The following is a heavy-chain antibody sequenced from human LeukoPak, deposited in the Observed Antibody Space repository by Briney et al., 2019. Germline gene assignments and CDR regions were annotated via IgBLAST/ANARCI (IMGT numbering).Heavy chain of an antibody. CDR3: ARVGVEMAPHFDY. J-gene: IGHJ4*02. CDR2: INPNSGGT. Sequence: GASLKVSCKASGYTFTGYYMHWVRQAPGQGVEWMGWINPNSGGTNYAQKFQGRVTMTRDTSISTAYMELSRLRSDDTAVYYCARVGVEMAPHFDYWGQGTLVTVSS. D-gene: IGHD5-24*01. CDR1: GYTFTGYY. V-gene: IGHV1-2*02.